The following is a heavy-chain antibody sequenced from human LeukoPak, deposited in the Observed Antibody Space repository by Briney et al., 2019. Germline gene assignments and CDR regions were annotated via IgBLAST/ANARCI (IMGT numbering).Heavy chain of an antibody. J-gene: IGHJ4*02. CDR2: ILYDGSSQ. CDR3: ARDFRDYRDYVAYFDS. CDR1: GFTFSTYA. Sequence: PGGSLRLSCAASGFTFSTYAMHWVRQAPGKGLVWVAVILYDGSSQYYTDSVKGRFTISRDNSRNTLYLQMNSLKVEDTAVYYCARDFRDYRDYVAYFDSWGQGTLVTVSS. V-gene: IGHV3-30-3*01. D-gene: IGHD4-17*01.